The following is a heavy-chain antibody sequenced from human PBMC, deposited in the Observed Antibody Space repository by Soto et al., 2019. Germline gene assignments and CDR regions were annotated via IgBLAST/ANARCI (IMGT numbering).Heavy chain of an antibody. CDR3: AREGLTFGPGAVGGAFDI. D-gene: IGHD2-2*01. CDR2: IIAIFGTI. Sequence: QVQLVQSGTEVRKPGSSVKVSCKASGGTFDSNAISWVRPAPGQGLEWMGGIIAIFGTINNAQKFQDRVTITADESANIVYMELSSLRSEDTAIYYCAREGLTFGPGAVGGAFDIWGQGTLVTVSS. CDR1: GGTFDSNA. V-gene: IGHV1-69*12. J-gene: IGHJ3*02.